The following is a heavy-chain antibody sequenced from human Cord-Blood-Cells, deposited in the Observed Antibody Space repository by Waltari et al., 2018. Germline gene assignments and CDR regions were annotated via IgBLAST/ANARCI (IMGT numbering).Heavy chain of an antibody. D-gene: IGHD3-3*01. V-gene: IGHV4-34*01. CDR3: ASTTIFGVVHYYYGMDV. Sequence: QVQLQQWGAGLLKPSETLSLTCAVYGGSFSGYYWSWIRQPPGKGLEWIGEINHSGSTNYNPSLKSRVTISVDTSKNQFSLKLSSVTAADTAVYYCASTTIFGVVHYYYGMDVWGQGTTVTVSS. CDR2: INHSGST. J-gene: IGHJ6*02. CDR1: GGSFSGYY.